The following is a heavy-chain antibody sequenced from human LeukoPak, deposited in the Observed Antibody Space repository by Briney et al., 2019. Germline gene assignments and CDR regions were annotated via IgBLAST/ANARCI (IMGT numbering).Heavy chain of an antibody. Sequence: SETLSLTCAVYGGSFSGYYWSWIRQPPGKGLEWIGEINHSGSTNYNPSLKSRVTISVDTSKNQFSLKLSSVTAADTAVYYCARVRSGSYFGRGYFDYWGQGTLVTVSS. CDR1: GGSFSGYY. CDR2: INHSGST. V-gene: IGHV4-34*01. CDR3: ARVRSGSYFGRGYFDY. D-gene: IGHD1-26*01. J-gene: IGHJ4*02.